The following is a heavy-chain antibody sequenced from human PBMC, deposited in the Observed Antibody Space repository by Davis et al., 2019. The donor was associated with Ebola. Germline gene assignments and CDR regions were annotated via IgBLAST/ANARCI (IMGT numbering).Heavy chain of an antibody. Sequence: PSETLSLTCTVSGGSISSYYWSWIRQPPGKGLEWIGYIYYSGSTNYNPSLKSRVTISVDTSKNQFSLKLSSVTAADTAVYYCARKRWLQHHIDYWGQGTLVTVSS. CDR2: IYYSGST. D-gene: IGHD5-24*01. V-gene: IGHV4-59*08. J-gene: IGHJ4*02. CDR1: GGSISSYY. CDR3: ARKRWLQHHIDY.